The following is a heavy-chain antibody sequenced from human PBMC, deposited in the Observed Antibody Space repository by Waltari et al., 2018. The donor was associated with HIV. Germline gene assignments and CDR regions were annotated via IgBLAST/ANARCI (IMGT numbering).Heavy chain of an antibody. J-gene: IGHJ4*02. CDR2: IYYRGST. V-gene: IGHV4-39*01. CDR1: GGSLSSRSYS. CDR3: ATNSGAFDY. Sequence: QLQLQESGPGLGKPSETRSLTCTVSGGSLSSRSYSWGWIRQPPGKGLAWIGSIYYRGSTYYNPSLKSRVTISVDTSKNQFSLKLSSVTGADTAVYYCATNSGAFDYWGQGTLVTVSS. D-gene: IGHD6-19*01.